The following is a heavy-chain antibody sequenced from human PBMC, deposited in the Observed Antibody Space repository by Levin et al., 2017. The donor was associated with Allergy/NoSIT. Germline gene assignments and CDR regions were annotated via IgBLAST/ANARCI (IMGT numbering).Heavy chain of an antibody. CDR3: TRANGDGLVDY. Sequence: ASETLSLTCTVSGGSIYNFYWGWIRQPPGKGLEWIASIYYSGNAYYNTSLNGRGTISVDTSKNEFSLKLRSVTAADTAIYYCTRANGDGLVDYWGLGTLVTVSS. CDR2: IYYSGNA. CDR1: GGSIYNFY. D-gene: IGHD5-24*01. V-gene: IGHV4-39*01. J-gene: IGHJ4*02.